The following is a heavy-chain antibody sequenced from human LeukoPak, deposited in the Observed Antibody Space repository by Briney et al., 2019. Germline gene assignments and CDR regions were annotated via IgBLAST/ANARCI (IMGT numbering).Heavy chain of an antibody. CDR2: IYYSGST. V-gene: IGHV4-59*01. D-gene: IGHD3-3*01. CDR3: ARTRGGYYDFWSGFPMDV. Sequence: PSETLSLXCTVSGGSISSYYWSWIRQPPGKGLEWIGYIYYSGSTNYNPSLKSRVTISVDTSKNQFSLKLSSVTAADTAVYYCARTRGGYYDFWSGFPMDVWGKGTTVTVSS. CDR1: GGSISSYY. J-gene: IGHJ6*03.